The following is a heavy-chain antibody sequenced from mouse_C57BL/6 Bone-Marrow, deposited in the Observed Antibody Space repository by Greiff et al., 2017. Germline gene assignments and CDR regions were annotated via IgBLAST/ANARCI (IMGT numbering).Heavy chain of an antibody. D-gene: IGHD1-1*01. CDR3: ARDYYGSSWGFAY. CDR2: IHPNSGST. V-gene: IGHV1-64*01. CDR1: GYTFTSYW. Sequence: QVQLQQPGAELVKPGASVKLSCKASGYTFTSYWMHWVKQRPGQGLEWIGMIHPNSGSTNYNEKFKSKATLTVDKSSSTAYMQLSSLASEDSEVYYCARDYYGSSWGFAYWGQGTLVTVSA. J-gene: IGHJ3*01.